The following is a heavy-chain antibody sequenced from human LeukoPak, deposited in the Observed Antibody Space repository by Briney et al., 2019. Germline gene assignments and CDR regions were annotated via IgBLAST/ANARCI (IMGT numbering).Heavy chain of an antibody. V-gene: IGHV1-69*05. CDR1: GGTFSSYA. J-gene: IGHJ4*02. Sequence: GASVKVSCKASGGTFSSYAITWVRQAPGQGLEWMGRIIPIFGTANYAQKFQGRVTITTDESTRTAYMELSTLRSDDTAVYYCARERPPGDSSNWFLEGYFDIWGQGTLVTVSS. CDR2: IIPIFGTA. D-gene: IGHD6-13*01. CDR3: ARERPPGDSSNWFLEGYFDI.